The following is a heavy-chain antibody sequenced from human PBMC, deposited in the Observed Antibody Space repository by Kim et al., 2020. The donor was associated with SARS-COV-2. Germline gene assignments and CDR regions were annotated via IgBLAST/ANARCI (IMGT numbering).Heavy chain of an antibody. CDR3: ARVYSSGWYGSYSYGMDV. D-gene: IGHD6-19*01. Sequence: SETLSLTCAVSGGSISSSNWWSWVRQPPGKGLEWIGEIYHSGSTNYNPSLKSRVTISVDKSKNQFSLKLSSVTAADTAVYYCARVYSSGWYGSYSYGMDVWGQGTTVTVSS. CDR2: IYHSGST. J-gene: IGHJ6*02. CDR1: GGSISSSNW. V-gene: IGHV4-4*02.